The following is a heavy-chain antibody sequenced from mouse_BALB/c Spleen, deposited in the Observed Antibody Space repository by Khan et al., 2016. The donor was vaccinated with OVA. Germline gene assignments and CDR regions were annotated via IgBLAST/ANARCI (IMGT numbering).Heavy chain of an antibody. V-gene: IGHV9-3-1*01. CDR2: INTYTGEP. D-gene: IGHD1-3*01. CDR3: AKVGYSGTMDY. CDR1: GYTFTNNG. Sequence: LVESGPELKKPGETVKISCKVSGYTFTNNGMNWVKQAPGKGLKWMGWINTYTGEPTYSSDFKGRFAFSLETSASTAYLQINNLKNEDTATYFCAKVGYSGTMDYWGQGTSVTVSS. J-gene: IGHJ4*01.